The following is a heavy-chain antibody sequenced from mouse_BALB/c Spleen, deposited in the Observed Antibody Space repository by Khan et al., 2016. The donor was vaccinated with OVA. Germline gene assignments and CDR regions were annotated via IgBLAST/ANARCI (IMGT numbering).Heavy chain of an antibody. CDR2: INTYTGEP. J-gene: IGHJ1*01. V-gene: IGHV9-3-1*01. D-gene: IGHD1-1*02. Sequence: QIQLVQSGPELKKPGETVKISCKASGYTFTNYGMNWVKQAPGKGLKWMGWINTYTGEPTYADDFKGRFAFSLENYASTAYLQINNLKIEDTATYFCASGGYWYFDVWGAGTTVTVSS. CDR1: GYTFTNYG. CDR3: ASGGYWYFDV.